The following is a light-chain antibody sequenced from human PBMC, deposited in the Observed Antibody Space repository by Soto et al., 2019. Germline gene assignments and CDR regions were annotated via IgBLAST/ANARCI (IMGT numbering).Light chain of an antibody. CDR2: DAS. V-gene: IGKV1-5*01. CDR3: QQYNTYST. CDR1: QSITNW. Sequence: DIQMPQSPSSLSASVGDSFTITCRASQSITNWLAWYQQKPGKAPKLLIYDASSLESGVPSRFSGGGFGTEFTLTINSLQPDDFATYYCQQYNTYSTVGQGTKVDIK. J-gene: IGKJ1*01.